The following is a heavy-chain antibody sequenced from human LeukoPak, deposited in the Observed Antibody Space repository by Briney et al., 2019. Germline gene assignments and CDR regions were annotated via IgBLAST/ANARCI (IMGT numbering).Heavy chain of an antibody. CDR3: ARAWYSSGWPVFDA. D-gene: IGHD6-19*01. CDR2: ISNTETT. CDR1: GGSINSHH. V-gene: IGHV4-59*11. J-gene: IGHJ5*02. Sequence: SSQTLSLTCTVSGGSINSHHWSWIRQPPGKGLEWIGYISNTETTKYNPSLTSRVFISVDTSKKQISLNLTSVTAADTAVYYCARAWYSSGWPVFDAWGQGTLVSVSS.